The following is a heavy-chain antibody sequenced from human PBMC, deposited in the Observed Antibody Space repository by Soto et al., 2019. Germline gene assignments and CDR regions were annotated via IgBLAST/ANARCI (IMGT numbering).Heavy chain of an antibody. D-gene: IGHD3-3*01. V-gene: IGHV6-1*01. CDR2: TYYRSKWYN. CDR3: VRGIGYIDS. Sequence: SQTLSLTCAISGDSVSSNSAAWSCIRQSPSRGLEWLGRTYYRSKWYNDYAVSVKSRITINPDTSKNQFSLQLKFVTPEDTAVYYCVRGIGYIDSWGQGTLVTVSS. CDR1: GDSVSSNSAA. J-gene: IGHJ4*02.